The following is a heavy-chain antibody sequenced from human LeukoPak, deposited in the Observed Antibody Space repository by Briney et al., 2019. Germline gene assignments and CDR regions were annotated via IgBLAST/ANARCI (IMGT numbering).Heavy chain of an antibody. CDR3: ARDGVEMATYYYYAMDV. Sequence: ASVKVSCKASGFTFTSYGFSWVRQAPGQGLGWMGWISAYSGNTNFAQKLQGRVTMTTDTSTSTAYMELRSLRSDDTAVYYCARDGVEMATYYYYAMDVWGQGTTVTVSS. D-gene: IGHD5-24*01. V-gene: IGHV1-18*04. CDR1: GFTFTSYG. J-gene: IGHJ6*02. CDR2: ISAYSGNT.